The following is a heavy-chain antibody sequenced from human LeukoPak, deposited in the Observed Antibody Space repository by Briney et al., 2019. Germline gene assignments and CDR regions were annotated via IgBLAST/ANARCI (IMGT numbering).Heavy chain of an antibody. CDR1: GFTFSSYG. J-gene: IGHJ4*02. CDR2: ISGSGGST. D-gene: IGHD6-19*01. V-gene: IGHV3-23*01. CDR3: AKGASVAVTLDY. Sequence: GGSLRLSCAAFGFTFSSYGMSWVRQAPGKGLEWVSAISGSGGSTYYADSVKGRFTISRDNAKNSLYLQMNSLRAEDTALYYCAKGASVAVTLDYWGQGTLVTVSS.